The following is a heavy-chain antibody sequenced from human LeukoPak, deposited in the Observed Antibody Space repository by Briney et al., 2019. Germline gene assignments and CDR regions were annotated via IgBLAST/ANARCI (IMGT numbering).Heavy chain of an antibody. V-gene: IGHV3-53*01. D-gene: IGHD5-18*01. Sequence: PGGSLRLSCAASGFTFDSYAMSWVRQAPGKGLEWVSVIYSGGSTSYADSVKGRFTISRDNSKNTVFLQMNSLRAEDTALYYCARAPPDVDTTMAMDHWGRGTLVTVSS. CDR1: GFTFDSYA. CDR2: IYSGGST. J-gene: IGHJ4*02. CDR3: ARAPPDVDTTMAMDH.